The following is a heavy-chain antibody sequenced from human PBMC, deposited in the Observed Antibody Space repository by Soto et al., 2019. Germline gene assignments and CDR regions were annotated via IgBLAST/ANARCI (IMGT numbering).Heavy chain of an antibody. CDR2: ISGSGGST. V-gene: IGHV3-23*01. J-gene: IGHJ4*02. Sequence: EVQLLESGGGLVQPGGSLRLSCAASGFTFSSYAMTWVRQAPGKGLEWVSAISGSGGSTYYADSVKGRFTISRDNSRNTLYVQINSLIAEDTAVYYCAKRVSGSYPDCNLDCWGQGTLVTVSS. CDR1: GFTFSSYA. D-gene: IGHD1-26*01. CDR3: AKRVSGSYPDCNLDC.